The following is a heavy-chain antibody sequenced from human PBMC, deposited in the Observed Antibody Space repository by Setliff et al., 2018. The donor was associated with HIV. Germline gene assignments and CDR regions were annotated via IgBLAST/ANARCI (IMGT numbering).Heavy chain of an antibody. D-gene: IGHD3-9*01. CDR1: GVSISSDDYF. CDR2: IYIRGGT. V-gene: IGHV4-61*02. CDR3: ASHQHNFTGYYYYYYYMAV. Sequence: SETLSLTCTVSGVSISSDDYFWTWIRQPAGKGLEWIGRIYIRGGTSYSPSLKSRATISLDTSKNQFSLKLSSVTAADTAVYYCASHQHNFTGYYYYYYYMAVWGRGTMVTVSS. J-gene: IGHJ6*03.